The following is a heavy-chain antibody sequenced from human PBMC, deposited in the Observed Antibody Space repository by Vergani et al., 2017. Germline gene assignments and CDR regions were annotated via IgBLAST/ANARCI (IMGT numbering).Heavy chain of an antibody. J-gene: IGHJ4*02. CDR3: ARDSWEQQLAPFDY. V-gene: IGHV1-46*01. CDR1: GYTFTSYY. D-gene: IGHD6-13*01. CDR2: INPSGGST. Sequence: QVQLVQSGAEVKKPGASVKVSCKASGYTFTSYYMHWVRQAPGQGLEWMGIINPSGGSTSYAQKFQGRVTMTRDKSISTAYLQWSSLKASDTAMYYCARDSWEQQLAPFDYWGQGTLVTVSS.